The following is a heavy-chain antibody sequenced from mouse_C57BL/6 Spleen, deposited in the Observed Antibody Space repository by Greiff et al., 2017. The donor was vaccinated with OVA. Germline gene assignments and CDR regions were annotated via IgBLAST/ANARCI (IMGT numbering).Heavy chain of an antibody. CDR2: IDPSDSYT. CDR1: GYTFTSYW. V-gene: IGHV1-59*01. J-gene: IGHJ2*01. Sequence: VQLQHSGAELVRPGTSVKLSCKASGYTFTSYWMHWVKQRPGQGLEWIGVIDPSDSYTNYNQKFKGKATLTVDTSSSTAYMQLSSLTSEDSAVYYCARAGITTVVAPYFDYWGQGTTLTVSS. CDR3: ARAGITTVVAPYFDY. D-gene: IGHD1-1*01.